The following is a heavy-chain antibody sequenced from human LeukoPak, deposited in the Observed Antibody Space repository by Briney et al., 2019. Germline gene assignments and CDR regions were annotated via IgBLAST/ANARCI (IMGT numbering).Heavy chain of an antibody. CDR2: ISGSGGST. CDR3: AKQGTVAGANYFDY. D-gene: IGHD6-19*01. J-gene: IGHJ4*02. V-gene: IGHV3-23*01. Sequence: PGGSRRLSCAASGFTFSSYAMSWVRQAPGKGLEWVSAISGSGGSTYYADSVKGRFTISRDNSKNTLYLQMNSLRAEDTAVYYCAKQGTVAGANYFDYWGQGTLVTVSS. CDR1: GFTFSSYA.